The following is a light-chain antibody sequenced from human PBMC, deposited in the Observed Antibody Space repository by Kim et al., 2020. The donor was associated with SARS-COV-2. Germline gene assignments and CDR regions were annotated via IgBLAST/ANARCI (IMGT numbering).Light chain of an antibody. CDR3: NSRDSSVNPLLYV. Sequence: GQTVRITCQGDSLRSYYASWYQQKQGQAPVLVIYGKNNRPSGIPDRFSGSSSGNTASLTITGAQAEDEADYYCNSRDSSVNPLLYVFGTGTKVTVL. V-gene: IGLV3-19*01. CDR2: GKN. CDR1: SLRSYY. J-gene: IGLJ1*01.